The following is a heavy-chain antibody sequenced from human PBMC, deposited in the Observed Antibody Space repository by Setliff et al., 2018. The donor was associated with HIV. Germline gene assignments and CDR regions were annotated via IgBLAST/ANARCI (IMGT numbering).Heavy chain of an antibody. J-gene: IGHJ6*03. CDR1: GGSISSISYC. D-gene: IGHD6-13*01. CDR2: IYYSGGT. CDR3: AGAGGSPWSSRDMDV. Sequence: PSETLSLTCTVSGGSISSISYCWGWIRQPPGKGLEWIGSIYYSGGTYYNPSLKSRVTISVDTSKNQFSLQLSSVTAADTAVYYCAGAGGSPWSSRDMDVWGRGTTVTVSS. V-gene: IGHV4-39*01.